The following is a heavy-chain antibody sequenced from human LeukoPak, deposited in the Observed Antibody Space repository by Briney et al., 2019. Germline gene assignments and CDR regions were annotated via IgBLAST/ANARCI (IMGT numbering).Heavy chain of an antibody. J-gene: IGHJ4*02. Sequence: PGGSLRLSCAASEFSVGSNYMTWVRQAPGKGLEWVSGITGSGSGTYYADSVRGRFIISRDNSKNTLYLQMNSLRAEDTAVYYCAKVPVAGLSSARTRFEYWGQGTLVTVSS. CDR3: AKVPVAGLSSARTRFEY. CDR1: EFSVGSNY. D-gene: IGHD6-19*01. V-gene: IGHV3-23*01. CDR2: ITGSGSGT.